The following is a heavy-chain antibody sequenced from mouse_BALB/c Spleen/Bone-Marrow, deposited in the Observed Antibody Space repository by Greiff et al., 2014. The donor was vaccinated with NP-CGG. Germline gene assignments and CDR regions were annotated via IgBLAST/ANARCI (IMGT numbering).Heavy chain of an antibody. CDR1: GFSLTSYG. CDR3: ARNYYGSSYAMDY. V-gene: IGHV2-2*02. Sequence: VQLQQSGPGLVQPSQSLSITCTVSGFSLTSYGAHWVRQSPGKGLDWLGVIWSGGSTDYNAAFISRLSISKDNSKSQVFFKMNSLQVNDTAIYYCARNYYGSSYAMDYWGQGTSVTVSS. D-gene: IGHD1-1*01. CDR2: IWSGGST. J-gene: IGHJ4*01.